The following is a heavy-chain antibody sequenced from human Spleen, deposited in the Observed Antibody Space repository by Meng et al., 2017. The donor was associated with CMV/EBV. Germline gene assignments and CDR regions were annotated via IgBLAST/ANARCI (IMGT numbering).Heavy chain of an antibody. J-gene: IGHJ6*02. Sequence: SETLSLTCTVSGGSISSSTYYWGWIRQPPGKGLEWIGSIYYRGGTYYNPSLKSRVTMSVDTSMNHFSLNLSSVTAADTAAYYCARDDFTAQGDYYYYAMDVWGQGTAVTVSS. CDR2: IYYRGGT. D-gene: IGHD2-21*02. CDR3: ARDDFTAQGDYYYYAMDV. V-gene: IGHV4-39*07. CDR1: GGSISSSTYY.